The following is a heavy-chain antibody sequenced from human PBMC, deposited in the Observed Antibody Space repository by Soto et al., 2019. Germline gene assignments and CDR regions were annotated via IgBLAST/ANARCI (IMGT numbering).Heavy chain of an antibody. CDR1: GYTFTSYA. Sequence: QVQLVQSGAEEKKPGASVKVSCKASGYTFTSYAMHWVRQAPGQRLEWMGWINAGNGNTKYSQKFQGRVTITRDTXASTAYMELSSLRSEDTAVYYCASLGWGWGWYFDLWGRGTLVTVSS. CDR3: ASLGWGWGWYFDL. J-gene: IGHJ2*01. V-gene: IGHV1-3*05. D-gene: IGHD7-27*01. CDR2: INAGNGNT.